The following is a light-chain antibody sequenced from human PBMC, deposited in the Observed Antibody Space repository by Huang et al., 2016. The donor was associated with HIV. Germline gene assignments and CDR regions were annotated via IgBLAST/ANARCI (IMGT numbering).Light chain of an antibody. J-gene: IGKJ4*01. V-gene: IGKV3-11*01. Sequence: EIVLTQSPVTLSLSPGERATLSCRASQSVSNYLAWYQQKPGQAPRLLIYESSNSATRNPGRFSGSGSGTDFTLTISSLEPEDFSVYYCQQRRTWPLTFGGGTKVEIK. CDR2: ESS. CDR3: QQRRTWPLT. CDR1: QSVSNY.